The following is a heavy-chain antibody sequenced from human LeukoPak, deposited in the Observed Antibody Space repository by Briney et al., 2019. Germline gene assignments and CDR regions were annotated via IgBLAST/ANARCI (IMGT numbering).Heavy chain of an antibody. Sequence: GGYLRLSCAASGFTFSSYAMSRVRQAPGKGLEWVSGISGSGDNTYYADSVKGRFTISRDNSKNTLYVQVNSLGTEDTAAYYCAKGSYYDSSGSFYFDYWGQGTLVTVSS. CDR3: AKGSYYDSSGSFYFDY. CDR2: ISGSGDNT. J-gene: IGHJ4*02. V-gene: IGHV3-23*01. CDR1: GFTFSSYA. D-gene: IGHD3-22*01.